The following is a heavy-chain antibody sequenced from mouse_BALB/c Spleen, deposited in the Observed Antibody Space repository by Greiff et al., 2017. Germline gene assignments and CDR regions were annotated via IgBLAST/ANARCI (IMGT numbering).Heavy chain of an antibody. J-gene: IGHJ2*01. V-gene: IGHV3-6*02. CDR3: ARGPLYYYGSTPFDY. CDR1: GYSITSGYY. Sequence: ESGPGLVKPSQSLSLTCSVTGYSITSGYYWNWIRQFPGNKLEWMGYISYDGSNNYNPSLKNRISITRDTSKNQFFLKLNSVTTEDTATYYCARGPLYYYGSTPFDYWGQGTTLTVSS. CDR2: ISYDGSN. D-gene: IGHD1-1*01.